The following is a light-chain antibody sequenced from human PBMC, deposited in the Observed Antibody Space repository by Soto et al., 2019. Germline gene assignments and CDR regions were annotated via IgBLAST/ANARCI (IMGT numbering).Light chain of an antibody. CDR1: QSISSW. Sequence: DIQMTQSPSTLSASVGDRVTITCRASQSISSWLAWYQQKPGKAPKLLIYDASSLESGVPSRFSGSGSGTEFTLTISSLQPDDFATYYCQQYDSYSLRWTFVQGTNVEI. J-gene: IGKJ1*01. CDR3: QQYDSYSLRWT. V-gene: IGKV1-5*01. CDR2: DAS.